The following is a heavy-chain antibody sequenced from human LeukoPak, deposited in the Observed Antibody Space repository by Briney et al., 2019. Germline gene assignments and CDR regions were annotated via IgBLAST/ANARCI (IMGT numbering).Heavy chain of an antibody. Sequence: GGSLRLSCAVSGFRFSSYWMSWVRQAPGKGLEWVANINQDGREEYYVDSVKGRFTISRDNAKNSLYLHMNSLRVEDTAVYCCARAPRSQRGYWGQGTLVTVSS. CDR3: ARAPRSQRGY. V-gene: IGHV3-7*03. CDR2: INQDGREE. J-gene: IGHJ4*02. CDR1: GFRFSSYW. D-gene: IGHD6-25*01.